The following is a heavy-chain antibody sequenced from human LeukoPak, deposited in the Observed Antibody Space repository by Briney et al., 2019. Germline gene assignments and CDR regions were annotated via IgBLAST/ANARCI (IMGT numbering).Heavy chain of an antibody. CDR1: GGSISSYD. J-gene: IGHJ3*02. Sequence: SETLSLTCTVSGGSISSYDWSWIRQPPGKGLEWVGYIYYGGSTNYNPYLKSRVTISVDTSKNQFSLKLSSVAAADTAVYFCARRVWYYDRSAFGIWGQGTPVTVSS. D-gene: IGHD3-22*01. CDR2: IYYGGST. CDR3: ARRVWYYDRSAFGI. V-gene: IGHV4-59*08.